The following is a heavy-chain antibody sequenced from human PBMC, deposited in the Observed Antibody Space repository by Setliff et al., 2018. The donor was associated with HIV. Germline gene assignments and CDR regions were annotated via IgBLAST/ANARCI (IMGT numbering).Heavy chain of an antibody. V-gene: IGHV1-8*01. J-gene: IGHJ4*02. Sequence: ASVKVSCKASGYTFTSSGINWVRQDTGQGLEWMGWMNPNSGNTGYAQKFQGRVTMTMNTSISTAYMELSSLRSDDTAVYYCARVRERVTIFGVVRDFDSWGQGTLVTVSS. CDR2: MNPNSGNT. D-gene: IGHD3-3*01. CDR3: ARVRERVTIFGVVRDFDS. CDR1: GYTFTSSG.